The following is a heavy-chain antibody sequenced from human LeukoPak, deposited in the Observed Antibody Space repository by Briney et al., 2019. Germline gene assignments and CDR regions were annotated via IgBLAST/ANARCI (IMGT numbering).Heavy chain of an antibody. J-gene: IGHJ3*02. CDR3: ARHVDTYAPDAFDI. Sequence: GESLKISCKGSGYSFTSYWIGWVRQMPGKGLKWMGIIYPGDSDTRYSPSFQGQVTISADKSINTAYLQWSSLRASDTAMYYCARHVDTYAPDAFDIWGQGTLVTVSS. D-gene: IGHD2-15*01. CDR1: GYSFTSYW. CDR2: IYPGDSDT. V-gene: IGHV5-51*01.